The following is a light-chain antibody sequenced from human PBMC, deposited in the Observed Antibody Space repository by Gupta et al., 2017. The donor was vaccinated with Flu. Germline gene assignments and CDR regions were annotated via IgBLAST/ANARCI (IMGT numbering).Light chain of an antibody. CDR1: QSISRY. CDR2: RAS. J-gene: IGKJ1*01. CDR3: QQYNSYSWT. V-gene: IGKV1-5*03. Sequence: DIQMTLSPSTLSAPVGDRVTITCRASQSISRYLAWYQQKPGKAPNLLIYRASTLESGVPSRFSGSGSGTEFTLTISSLQPDDFAIYYCQQYNSYSWTFGQGTKVDTK.